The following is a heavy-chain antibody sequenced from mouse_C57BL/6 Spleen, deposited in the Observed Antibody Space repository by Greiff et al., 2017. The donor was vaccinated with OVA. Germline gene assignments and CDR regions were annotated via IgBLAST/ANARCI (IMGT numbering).Heavy chain of an antibody. CDR2: INPSTGGT. J-gene: IGHJ2*01. CDR1: GYSFTGYY. Sequence: EVQLQQSGPELVKPGASVKISCKDSGYSFTGYYMNWVKQSPEKSLEWIGEINPSTGGTTYNQKFKAKATLTVDKSSSTAYMQLKSLTSEDSAVYYCARWRANWDDYWGQGTTLTVSS. CDR3: ARWRANWDDY. D-gene: IGHD4-1*01. V-gene: IGHV1-42*01.